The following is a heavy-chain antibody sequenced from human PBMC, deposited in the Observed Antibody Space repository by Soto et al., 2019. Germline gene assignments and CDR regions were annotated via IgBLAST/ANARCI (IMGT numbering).Heavy chain of an antibody. V-gene: IGHV1-2*04. CDR3: ARADGTYCSSTSCPGFGAFDI. Sequence: ASLKVSCKASGYTFTGYYMHWVRQAPGQGLEWMGWINPNSGGTNYAQRFQGWVTMTRDTSISTAYMELSRLRSDDTAVYYCARADGTYCSSTSCPGFGAFDIWGQGTMVTVSS. CDR2: INPNSGGT. D-gene: IGHD2-2*01. CDR1: GYTFTGYY. J-gene: IGHJ3*02.